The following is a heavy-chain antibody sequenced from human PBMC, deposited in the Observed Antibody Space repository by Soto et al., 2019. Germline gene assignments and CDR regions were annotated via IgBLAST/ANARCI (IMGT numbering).Heavy chain of an antibody. V-gene: IGHV4-39*01. CDR1: RVSLSTRSYY. J-gene: IGHJ6*02. CDR2: IYYSGYT. Sequence: SDTPSHTYTVSRVSLSTRSYYLGCLRLSPGKGLEWIGSIYYSGYTYYNPSLKSRVTISVDTSKNQFSLKLSSVTAADTAVYYCARHNGPLSVGNYYDMDVLGQGTTVT. CDR3: ARHNGPLSVGNYYDMDV.